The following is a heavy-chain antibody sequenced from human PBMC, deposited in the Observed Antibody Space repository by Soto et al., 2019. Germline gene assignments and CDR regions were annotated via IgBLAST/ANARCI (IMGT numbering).Heavy chain of an antibody. Sequence: QVQLVESGGGVVQPGRSLRLSCAASGFTFSSYGMHWVRQAPGKGLEWVAVISYDGSNKYYADSVKGRFTISRDNSKNTLYLQMNSLSAEDTAVYYCAKARGWELLPVDYWGQGTLVTVSS. V-gene: IGHV3-30*18. CDR3: AKARGWELLPVDY. J-gene: IGHJ4*02. CDR1: GFTFSSYG. CDR2: ISYDGSNK. D-gene: IGHD1-26*01.